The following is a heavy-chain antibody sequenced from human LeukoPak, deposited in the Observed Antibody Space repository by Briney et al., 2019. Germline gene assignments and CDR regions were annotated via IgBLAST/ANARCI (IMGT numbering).Heavy chain of an antibody. CDR3: ARLSSSRWYRSRSYYFDY. D-gene: IGHD6-13*01. V-gene: IGHV4-39*07. J-gene: IGHJ4*02. Sequence: GSLRLSCAASEFSVGSNYMTWVRQAPGKGLECIGSIYYSGSTYYNPSLKSRVTISVDTSKNRFSLKLSSVTAADTAVYYCARLSSSRWYRSRSYYFDYWGQGTLVTVSS. CDR1: EFSVGSNY. CDR2: IYYSGST.